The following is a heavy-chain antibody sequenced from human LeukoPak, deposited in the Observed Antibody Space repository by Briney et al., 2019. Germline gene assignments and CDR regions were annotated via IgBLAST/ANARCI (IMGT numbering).Heavy chain of an antibody. CDR3: ARQNGLASAPDY. CDR1: GYSFTSYW. Sequence: GESLKISCKGSGYSFTSYWIGWVRQMPGKGLEWMGIIYPGDFDTKYGPSFQGQVTISADKSIRTAYLQWSSLKASDTAIYYCARQNGLASAPDYWGQGTLVTVSS. CDR2: IYPGDFDT. J-gene: IGHJ4*02. V-gene: IGHV5-51*01. D-gene: IGHD6-13*01.